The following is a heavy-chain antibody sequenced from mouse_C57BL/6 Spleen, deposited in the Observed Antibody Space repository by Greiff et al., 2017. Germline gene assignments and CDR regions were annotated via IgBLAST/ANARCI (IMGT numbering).Heavy chain of an antibody. Sequence: EVQLQQSVAELVRPGASVKLSCTASGFTIKNTYMHWVKQRPEQGLEWIGRIDPANGNTKYAPTFQGKATITADTSSNTAYLQLSSLTSEDTAIYYCARCLLPKKCAMDYWGQGTSVTVSS. CDR1: GFTIKNTY. CDR2: IDPANGNT. D-gene: IGHD1-1*01. CDR3: ARCLLPKKCAMDY. V-gene: IGHV14-3*01. J-gene: IGHJ4*01.